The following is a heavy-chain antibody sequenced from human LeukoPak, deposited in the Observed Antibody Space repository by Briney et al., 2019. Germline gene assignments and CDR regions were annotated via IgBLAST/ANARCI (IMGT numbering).Heavy chain of an antibody. CDR1: GFTFGSYS. V-gene: IGHV3-48*01. D-gene: IGHD3-10*01. CDR3: ARDGWFGDYNWFDP. CDR2: ISSASNTI. J-gene: IGHJ5*02. Sequence: PGGSLRLSCAASGFTFGSYSMNWVRQAPGKGLEWISYISSASNTIYYADSVKGRFTISRDNAKNSVYLQINSLRAEDTAMYYCARDGWFGDYNWFDPWGQGTLVTVSS.